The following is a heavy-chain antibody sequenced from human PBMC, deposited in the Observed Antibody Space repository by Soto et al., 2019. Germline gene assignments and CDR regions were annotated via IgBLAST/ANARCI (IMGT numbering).Heavy chain of an antibody. Sequence: ETLSLTCTVSGGSINSYYWSWIRQPPGKGLEWIAYVYDSGSTNYNPSLRSRLTMSVDTSKNQFSLNLNSVTAADTAVYFCARGYSSNWFRLDYWGQGIPVTVSS. CDR2: VYDSGST. CDR3: ARGYSSNWFRLDY. D-gene: IGHD6-13*01. CDR1: GGSINSYY. J-gene: IGHJ4*02. V-gene: IGHV4-59*01.